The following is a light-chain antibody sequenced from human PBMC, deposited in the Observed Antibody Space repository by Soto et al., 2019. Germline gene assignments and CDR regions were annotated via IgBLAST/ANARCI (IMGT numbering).Light chain of an antibody. CDR3: SSYTRSSPVV. J-gene: IGLJ2*01. CDR2: EVS. V-gene: IGLV2-14*01. CDR1: SSDVGGYNY. Sequence: QSALTQPASVSGSPGQAITISCTGTSSDVGGYNYVFWYQQHPGKAPKFRMCEVSNRRSGLSNRFSGSKSGNTASLTISWLQAEDGDDYYCSSYTRSSPVVFGGGTKLPVL.